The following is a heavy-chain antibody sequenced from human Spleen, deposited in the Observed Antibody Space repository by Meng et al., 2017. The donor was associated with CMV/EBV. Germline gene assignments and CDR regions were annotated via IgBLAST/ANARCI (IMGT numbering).Heavy chain of an antibody. CDR3: AKGARWSSSSGDAFDI. CDR1: RFG. V-gene: IGHV3-23*01. CDR2: ISGSGSST. D-gene: IGHD6-6*01. J-gene: IGHJ3*02. Sequence: RFGMLWVRQAPGQGLEWVSIISGSGSSTYYADSVKGRFTISRDNSKNTLYLQMNSLRAEDTAVYYCAKGARWSSSSGDAFDIWGQGTMVTVSS.